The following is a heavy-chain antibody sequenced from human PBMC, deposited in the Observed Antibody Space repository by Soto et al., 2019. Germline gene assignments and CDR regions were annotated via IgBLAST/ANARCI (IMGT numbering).Heavy chain of an antibody. CDR1: GGTSSSYA. V-gene: IGHV1-69*13. Sequence: GASVKVSCKASGGTSSSYAISWVRQAPGQGLEWMGGIIPIFGTANYAQKFQGRVTITADESTSTAYMQLNSVTPEDTAVYYCARLVGNSWLDYWGQGTLVTVSS. CDR2: IIPIFGTA. J-gene: IGHJ4*02. CDR3: ARLVGNSWLDY. D-gene: IGHD6-13*01.